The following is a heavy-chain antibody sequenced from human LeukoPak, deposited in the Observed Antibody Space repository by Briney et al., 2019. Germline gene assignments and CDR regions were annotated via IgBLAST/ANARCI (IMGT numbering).Heavy chain of an antibody. J-gene: IGHJ4*02. D-gene: IGHD3-22*01. CDR3: VLMGGTWLLLPDY. CDR1: GGSISSYY. CDR2: IYYSGST. V-gene: IGHV4-59*12. Sequence: PSETLSLTCTVSGGSISSYYWSWIRQSPGKGLEWIGYIYYSGSTNYNPSLKSRVTISVDTSKNQFSLKLSSVTAADTAVYYCVLMGGTWLLLPDYWGQGTLVTVSS.